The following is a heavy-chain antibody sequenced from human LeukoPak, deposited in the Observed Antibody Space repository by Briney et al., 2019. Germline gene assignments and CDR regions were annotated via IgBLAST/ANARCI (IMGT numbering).Heavy chain of an antibody. Sequence: SETLSLTCTVSGGSISSYYWSWIRQPPGKGLEWIGYIYYSGSTNYNPSLKSRVTISVDTSKNQFSLKLSSVTAADTAVYYCARHGNLKTTVVTGGDAFDIWGQGTMVTVSS. CDR1: GGSISSYY. CDR3: ARHGNLKTTVVTGGDAFDI. CDR2: IYYSGST. D-gene: IGHD4-23*01. V-gene: IGHV4-59*08. J-gene: IGHJ3*02.